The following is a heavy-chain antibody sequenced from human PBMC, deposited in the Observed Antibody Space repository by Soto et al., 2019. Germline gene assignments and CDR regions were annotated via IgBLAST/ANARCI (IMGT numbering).Heavy chain of an antibody. J-gene: IGHJ4*02. Sequence: GASVKVSCKVSGYTLTELSMHWVRQAPGKGLEWMGGFDPEDGETIYAQKFQGRVTMTEDTSTDTAYMELSSLRSEDTAVYYCATYSWRMATIFSRPDYWGQGTLVTVSS. CDR1: GYTLTELS. CDR3: ATYSWRMATIFSRPDY. V-gene: IGHV1-24*01. D-gene: IGHD5-12*01. CDR2: FDPEDGET.